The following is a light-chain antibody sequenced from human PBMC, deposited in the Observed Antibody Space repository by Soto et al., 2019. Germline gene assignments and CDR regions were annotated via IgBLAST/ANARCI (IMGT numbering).Light chain of an antibody. CDR2: RNN. CDR3: AAWDDSLSGFDV. J-gene: IGLJ1*01. Sequence: QSVLTQPPSASGTPGQRVTISCSGSSSNIGSNYVYWYQQLPGPAPKLLIYRNNQRPSGVPDRFSGSKSGTSASLAISGLRSEDEAYSYCAAWDDSLSGFDVFGTGTKLTVL. CDR1: SSNIGSNY. V-gene: IGLV1-47*01.